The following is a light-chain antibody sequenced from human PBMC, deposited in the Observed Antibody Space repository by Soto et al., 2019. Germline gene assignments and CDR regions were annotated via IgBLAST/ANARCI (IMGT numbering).Light chain of an antibody. CDR3: SSYTSSSSLKWV. CDR2: EVS. V-gene: IGLV2-14*01. J-gene: IGLJ3*02. CDR1: GSDVGGYNY. Sequence: QSALTQPASVSGSPGQSITISCTGTGSDVGGYNYVSWYQQHPGKAPKLMIYEVSNRPSGVSNRFSGSKSGNTASLTISGFQAEDEADYYCSSYTSSSSLKWVFGGGTKLTVL.